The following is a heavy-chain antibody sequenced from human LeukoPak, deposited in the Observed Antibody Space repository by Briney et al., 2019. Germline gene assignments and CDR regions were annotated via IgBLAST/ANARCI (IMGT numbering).Heavy chain of an antibody. V-gene: IGHV3-23*01. CDR3: AKWGDYDVLTGYYVSDY. CDR1: GFTFSNYA. Sequence: GGSLRLSCAASGFTFSNYAMSWVRQAPGKGLEWVSAITGSGGNTYYADSVKGRFTISRDNSKNTVFLQMNSLRAEDTTVYYCAKWGDYDVLTGYYVSDYWGQGTLVTVSS. D-gene: IGHD3-9*01. J-gene: IGHJ4*02. CDR2: ITGSGGNT.